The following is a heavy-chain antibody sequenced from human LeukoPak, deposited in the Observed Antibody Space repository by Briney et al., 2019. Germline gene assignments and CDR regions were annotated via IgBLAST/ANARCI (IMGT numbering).Heavy chain of an antibody. CDR2: IIGSGGST. J-gene: IGHJ5*02. CDR1: GFTFSSYA. Sequence: GGSLRLSGAASGFTFSSYAMSWVRQAQGKEREWVSAIIGSGGSTYYADSVKGRFTVARDNSKNPLYLQMNSLRAEDTAVYYCAKVGVVVPAGDFDPWGPGTLVTVSS. D-gene: IGHD2-2*01. CDR3: AKVGVVVPAGDFDP. V-gene: IGHV3-23*01.